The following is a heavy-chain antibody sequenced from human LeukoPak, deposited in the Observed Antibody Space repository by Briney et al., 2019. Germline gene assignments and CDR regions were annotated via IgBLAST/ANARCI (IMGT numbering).Heavy chain of an antibody. Sequence: PGGSLRLSCAASGFTFSSYWMSWVRQAPGKGLEWVDNIKQDGSEKYYVDSVKGRFTISRDNAKNSLYLQMNSLRAEDTAVYYCARGLLVQEYYFDYWGQGTLVTVSS. V-gene: IGHV3-7*01. CDR3: ARGLLVQEYYFDY. CDR2: IKQDGSEK. CDR1: GFTFSSYW. D-gene: IGHD6-6*01. J-gene: IGHJ4*02.